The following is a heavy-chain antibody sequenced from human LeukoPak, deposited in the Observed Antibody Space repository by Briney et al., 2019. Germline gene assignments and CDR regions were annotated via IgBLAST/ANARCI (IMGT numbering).Heavy chain of an antibody. V-gene: IGHV1-2*06. D-gene: IGHD3-22*01. CDR2: INPNSGGT. J-gene: IGHJ4*02. CDR3: AREYYYDSSGYYILDY. CDR1: GYTFTGYY. Sequence: ASVKVSCKASGYTFTGYYMHWVRQAPGQGLEWMGRINPNSGGTNYAQKFQGRVTMTRDTSISTAYVELSRLRSDDTAVYYCAREYYYDSSGYYILDYWGQGTLVTVSS.